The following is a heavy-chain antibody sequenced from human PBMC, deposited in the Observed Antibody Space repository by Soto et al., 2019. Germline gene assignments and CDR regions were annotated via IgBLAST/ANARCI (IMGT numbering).Heavy chain of an antibody. D-gene: IGHD1-26*01. CDR1: GFTFSSYS. CDR2: ISSSSSYI. Sequence: GSLRLSCAASGFTFSSYSMNWVRQAPGKGLEWVSSISSSSSYIYYADSVKGRFTISRDNAKNSLYLQMNSLRAEDTAVYYCARDRPSGSYHYFDYWGQGTLVTVSS. J-gene: IGHJ4*02. CDR3: ARDRPSGSYHYFDY. V-gene: IGHV3-21*01.